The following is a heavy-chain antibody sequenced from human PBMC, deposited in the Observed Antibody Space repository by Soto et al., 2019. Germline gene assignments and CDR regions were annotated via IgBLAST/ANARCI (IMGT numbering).Heavy chain of an antibody. CDR2: ISGSGGST. Sequence: GGSLRLSCAASGFTFSSYAMSWVRQAPGKGLEWVSAISGSGGSTYYADSVKGRFTISRDNSKNTLYLQMNSLRAEDTAVYYCAKGPHDILTGYYSPSFDYWGQGTLVTVSS. J-gene: IGHJ4*02. CDR3: AKGPHDILTGYYSPSFDY. V-gene: IGHV3-23*01. CDR1: GFTFSSYA. D-gene: IGHD3-9*01.